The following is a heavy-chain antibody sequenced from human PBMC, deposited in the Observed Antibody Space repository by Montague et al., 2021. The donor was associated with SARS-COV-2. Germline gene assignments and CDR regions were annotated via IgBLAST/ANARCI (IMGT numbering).Heavy chain of an antibody. D-gene: IGHD3-22*01. Sequence: SETLSLTCAVYAGSFSDYSWTWIRQPPGQGLEWVGEINHRGSTNYNPSLTRRVTISVDTSTNQFSLKMTSVTAADTAVYYCARGRQHINMVVVVVTGGEYYFDFWGQGTLVAVSS. J-gene: IGHJ4*02. V-gene: IGHV4-34*01. CDR1: AGSFSDYS. CDR3: ARGRQHINMVVVVVTGGEYYFDF. CDR2: INHRGST.